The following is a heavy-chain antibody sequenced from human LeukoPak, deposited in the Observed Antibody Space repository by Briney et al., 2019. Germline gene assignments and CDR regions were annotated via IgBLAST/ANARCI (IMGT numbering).Heavy chain of an antibody. CDR3: ARVPVIKGSLPDY. Sequence: GGSLRLSCAASGFTFSSYSMNWVRQAPGKGLEWVSSISSSSSYIYYADSVKGRFTISRDNAKNSLYLQMNSLRAEDTAVYYCARVPVIKGSLPDYWRQGTLVTVSS. CDR1: GFTFSSYS. CDR2: ISSSSSYI. J-gene: IGHJ4*02. V-gene: IGHV3-21*01. D-gene: IGHD3-22*01.